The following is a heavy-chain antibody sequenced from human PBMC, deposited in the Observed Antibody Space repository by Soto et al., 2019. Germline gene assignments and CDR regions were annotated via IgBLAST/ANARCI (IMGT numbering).Heavy chain of an antibody. V-gene: IGHV1-2*04. J-gene: IGHJ6*02. CDR1: GYTFTGYY. CDR3: ARDGRRLVGEMDV. CDR2: INPNSGGT. D-gene: IGHD1-26*01. Sequence: QVQLVQSGAEVKKPGASVKVSCKASGYTFTGYYMHWVRQAPGQGLEWMGWINPNSGGTNYAQKVQGWVTMTRDTSISTAYMEQSRLRSDDTAVYYCARDGRRLVGEMDVWGQGTTVTVSS.